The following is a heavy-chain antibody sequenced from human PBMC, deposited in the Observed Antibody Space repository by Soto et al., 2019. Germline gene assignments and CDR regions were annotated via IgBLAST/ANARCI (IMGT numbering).Heavy chain of an antibody. J-gene: IGHJ4*02. V-gene: IGHV3-64D*06. CDR3: VKLTDD. D-gene: IGHD3-9*01. CDR1: GFTFSTYD. Sequence: PGGSLRLSCSASGFTFSTYDVHWVRQAPAKGLEFVAGISPNGAATYYADSVKGRSTISRDNSKNMLYLHMSSLTPDDTAIYYCVKLTDDWGLGXLVTVYS. CDR2: ISPNGAAT.